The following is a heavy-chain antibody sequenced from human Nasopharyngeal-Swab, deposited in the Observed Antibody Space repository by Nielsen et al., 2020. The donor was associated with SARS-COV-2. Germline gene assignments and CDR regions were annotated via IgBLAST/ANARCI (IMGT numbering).Heavy chain of an antibody. V-gene: IGHV3-11*01. J-gene: IGHJ4*02. Sequence: GGSLRLSCAASGFTFSSYWMSWIRQAPGKGLEWVSYISNSGRSAYYADSVKGRFTISRDNAKNSLYLQLDSLRAADTAVYYCARDGGNIASRPYFDYWGQGALVTVSS. CDR1: GFTFSSYW. CDR3: ARDGGNIASRPYFDY. D-gene: IGHD6-6*01. CDR2: ISNSGRSA.